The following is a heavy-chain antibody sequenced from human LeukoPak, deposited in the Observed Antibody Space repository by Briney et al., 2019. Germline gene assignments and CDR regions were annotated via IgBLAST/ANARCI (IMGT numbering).Heavy chain of an antibody. CDR1: GGSINSSSYY. CDR2: IYYSGST. D-gene: IGHD3-9*01. J-gene: IGHJ3*02. Sequence: SETLSLTCTVSGGSINSSSYYWGWIRQPPGKGLEWIGSIYYSGSTYYNPSLKSRVTISVDTSKNQFSLKLSSVTAADTAVYYCARWYDILTGYHSGDAFDIWGQGTMVTVSS. V-gene: IGHV4-39*01. CDR3: ARWYDILTGYHSGDAFDI.